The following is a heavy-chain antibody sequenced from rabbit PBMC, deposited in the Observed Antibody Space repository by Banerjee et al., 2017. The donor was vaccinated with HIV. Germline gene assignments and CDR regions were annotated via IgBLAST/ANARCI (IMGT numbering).Heavy chain of an antibody. Sequence: CWVRQASGKGLQLIACIYTSSGSTWYASWVNGRFTISRSTSLNTVDLKMTSLTAADTATYFCARDLAGVVGWNFGLWGQGTLVTVS. J-gene: IGHJ3*01. CDR3: ARDLAGVVGWNFGL. V-gene: IGHV1S43*01. D-gene: IGHD4-1*01. CDR2: IYTSSGST.